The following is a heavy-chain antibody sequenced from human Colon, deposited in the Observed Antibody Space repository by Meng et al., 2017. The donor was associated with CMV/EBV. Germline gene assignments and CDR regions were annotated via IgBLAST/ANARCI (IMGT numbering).Heavy chain of an antibody. D-gene: IGHD6-6*01. Sequence: LTFSSYGMHWVRQAPGKGLEWVAFIRYDGSNKYYADSVKGRFTISRDNSKNTLYLQMNSLRAEDTAVYYCAKAWGHSSSSMNWYFDLWGRGTLVTVSS. V-gene: IGHV3-30*02. CDR1: LTFSSYG. CDR2: IRYDGSNK. J-gene: IGHJ2*01. CDR3: AKAWGHSSSSMNWYFDL.